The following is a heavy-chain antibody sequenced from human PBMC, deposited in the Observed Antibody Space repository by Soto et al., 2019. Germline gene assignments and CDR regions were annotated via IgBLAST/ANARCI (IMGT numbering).Heavy chain of an antibody. CDR3: VKDFKVSGSHYGTLNYYYGMDV. CDR1: GFTFSTYG. CDR2: ISYDGYLK. Sequence: GGSLRLSCAASGFTFSTYGMQWVRQAPGKGLEWVAVISYDGYLKYYVDAVKGRFTVARDNSKNTLFLEMNSLRVEDTAVYFCVKDFKVSGSHYGTLNYYYGMDVWGQGTTVTVPS. V-gene: IGHV3-30*18. J-gene: IGHJ6*02. D-gene: IGHD3-10*01.